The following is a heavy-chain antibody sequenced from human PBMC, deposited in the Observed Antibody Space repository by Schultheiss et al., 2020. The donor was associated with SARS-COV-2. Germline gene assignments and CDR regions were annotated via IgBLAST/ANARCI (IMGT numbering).Heavy chain of an antibody. V-gene: IGHV4-59*01. CDR1: GGSISSYY. D-gene: IGHD6-6*01. Sequence: SETLSLTCTVSGGSISSYYWSWIRQHPGKGLEWIGYIYYSGSTYYNPSLKSRVTISVDTSKNQFSLKLNSVTAADTAVYYCARAPSIAAPDWFDPWGQGMLVTVSS. CDR2: IYYSGST. CDR3: ARAPSIAAPDWFDP. J-gene: IGHJ5*02.